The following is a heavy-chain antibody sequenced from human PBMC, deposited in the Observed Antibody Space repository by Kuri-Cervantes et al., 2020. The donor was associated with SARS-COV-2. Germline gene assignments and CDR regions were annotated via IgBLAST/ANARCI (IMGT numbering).Heavy chain of an antibody. J-gene: IGHJ4*02. D-gene: IGHD6-19*01. CDR1: GGSISSDY. Sequence: GSLRLSCTVSGGSISSDYWSWIRQPPGKELEWIVFINYSGSSNDNPALKSRVSISVDTSKNQFSLRLSSVTTADTAVYYCSRLGSGWPGIDFWGQGTLVTVSS. V-gene: IGHV4-59*12. CDR2: INYSGSS. CDR3: SRLGSGWPGIDF.